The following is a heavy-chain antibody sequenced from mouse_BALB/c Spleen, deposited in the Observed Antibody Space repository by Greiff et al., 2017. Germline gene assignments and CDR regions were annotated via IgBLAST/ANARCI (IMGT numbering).Heavy chain of an antibody. Sequence: EVQRVESGGGLVQPGGSRKLSCAASGFTFSSFGMHWVRQAPEKGLEWVAYISSGSSTIYYADTVKGRFTISRGNPKNTLFLQMTSLRSEDTAMYYCARVYYGSSYVFAYWGQGTLVTVSA. V-gene: IGHV5-17*02. CDR2: ISSGSSTI. CDR1: GFTFSSFG. CDR3: ARVYYGSSYVFAY. D-gene: IGHD1-1*01. J-gene: IGHJ3*01.